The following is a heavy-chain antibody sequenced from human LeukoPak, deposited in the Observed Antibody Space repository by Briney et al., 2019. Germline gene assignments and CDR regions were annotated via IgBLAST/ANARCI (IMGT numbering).Heavy chain of an antibody. CDR2: INTDSGNP. Sequence: ASVKVSCKASGYSFNSQGMNWVRQAPGQGLEWMGWINTDSGNPTYAQGFTGRFVFSLDSAVSTAYLQISNLMPEDTGKYYCVKEILRFDLWGQGTMVTVSS. CDR3: VKEILRFDL. V-gene: IGHV7-4-1*02. J-gene: IGHJ3*01. CDR1: GYSFNSQG.